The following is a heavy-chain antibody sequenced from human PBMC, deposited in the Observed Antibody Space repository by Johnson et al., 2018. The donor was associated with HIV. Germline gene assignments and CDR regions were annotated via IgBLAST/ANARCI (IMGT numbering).Heavy chain of an antibody. J-gene: IGHJ3*02. CDR3: ARDRSSGWYGRVDAFDI. CDR1: GFTFSNAW. V-gene: IGHV3-15*01. D-gene: IGHD6-19*01. Sequence: VQLVESGGGLVKPGGSLRLSCAASGFTFSNAWMSWVRQAPGKGLEWVGRIKSKTDGGTTDYAAPVKGRFTISRDNSKNTLYLQMNSLRAEDTAVYYCARDRSSGWYGRVDAFDIWGQGTMVTVSS. CDR2: IKSKTDGGTT.